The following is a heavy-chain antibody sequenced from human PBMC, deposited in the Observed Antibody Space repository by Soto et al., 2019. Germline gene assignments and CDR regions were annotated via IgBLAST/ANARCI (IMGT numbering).Heavy chain of an antibody. CDR1: GFTFGTYA. CDR3: ARAFCTNGVSYYFFDY. J-gene: IGHJ4*01. D-gene: IGHD2-8*01. CDR2: IYYDGSNR. Sequence: GGSLRLSCAASGFTFGTYAMHWVRQAPGKGLEWVAVIYYDGSNRYYGDAVKGRFTISRDNSKSTLYLQMSSLRAEDTAVYYCARAFCTNGVSYYFFDYWGHGTLVTFSS. V-gene: IGHV3-33*01.